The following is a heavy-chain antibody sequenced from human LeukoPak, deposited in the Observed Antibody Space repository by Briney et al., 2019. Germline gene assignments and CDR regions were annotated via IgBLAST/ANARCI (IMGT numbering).Heavy chain of an antibody. CDR1: GFTFSNFW. V-gene: IGHV3-33*08. Sequence: GGSLRLSCTASGFTFSNFWMGWVRQAPGKGLEWVAVIWYDGSNKYYADSVKGRFTISRDNSKNTLYLQMNSLRAEDTAVYYCARDFTDYGDYGAFDYWGQGTLVTVSS. CDR2: IWYDGSNK. D-gene: IGHD4-17*01. CDR3: ARDFTDYGDYGAFDY. J-gene: IGHJ4*02.